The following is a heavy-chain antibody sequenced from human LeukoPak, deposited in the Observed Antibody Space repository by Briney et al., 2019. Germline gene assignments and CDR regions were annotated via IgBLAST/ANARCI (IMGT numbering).Heavy chain of an antibody. Sequence: ASVKVSCKASGGTFSSYAISWVRQAPGQGLEWMGRIIPILGIANYAQKLQGRVTITADKSTSTAYMELSSLRSEDTAVYYCARGDPMTTVDYWGQGTLVTVSS. CDR2: IIPILGIA. J-gene: IGHJ4*02. CDR3: ARGDPMTTVDY. CDR1: GGTFSSYA. D-gene: IGHD4-17*01. V-gene: IGHV1-69*04.